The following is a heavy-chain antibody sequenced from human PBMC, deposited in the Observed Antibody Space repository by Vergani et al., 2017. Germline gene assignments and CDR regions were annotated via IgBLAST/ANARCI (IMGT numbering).Heavy chain of an antibody. CDR2: IWYDGSNK. CDR1: GFTFSSYG. D-gene: IGHD6-25*01. V-gene: IGHV3-33*08. Sequence: VQLVESGGGLVQPGGSLRLSCAASGFTFSSYGMHWVRQAPGKGLEWVAVIWYDGSNKYYADSVKGRFTISRDNSKNTLYLQMNSLRAEDTAVYYCARDPSSAGASMDVWGQGTTVTVSS. CDR3: ARDPSSAGASMDV. J-gene: IGHJ6*02.